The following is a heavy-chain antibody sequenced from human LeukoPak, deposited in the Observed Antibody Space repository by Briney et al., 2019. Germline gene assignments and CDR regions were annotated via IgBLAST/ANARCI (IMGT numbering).Heavy chain of an antibody. V-gene: IGHV4-39*01. CDR2: IYYSGST. J-gene: IGHJ4*02. CDR3: ARQSGSYLSDY. D-gene: IGHD1-26*01. Sequence: SETLSLTCTVSGGSISSSSYYWGWIRQPPGKGLEWIGSIYYSGSTYYNPSLKSRVTISVDTSKNQFSLKLSSVTAADTAVYYCARQSGSYLSDYWGQGTLVTVSS. CDR1: GGSISSSSYY.